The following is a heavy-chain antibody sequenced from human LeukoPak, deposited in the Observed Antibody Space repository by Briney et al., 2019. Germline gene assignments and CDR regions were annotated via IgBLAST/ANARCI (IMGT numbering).Heavy chain of an antibody. D-gene: IGHD3-22*01. CDR2: INSDGSST. V-gene: IGHV3-74*01. CDR1: GITFSSYW. CDR3: ARGGYYNWFDP. Sequence: GGSLRLSCAASGITFSSYWMHWVRQAPGKGLVWVSRINSDGSSTSYADSVKGRFTVSRDNAKNMLYLQMNSLRAEDTAVYYCARGGYYNWFDPWGQGTLVTVSS. J-gene: IGHJ5*02.